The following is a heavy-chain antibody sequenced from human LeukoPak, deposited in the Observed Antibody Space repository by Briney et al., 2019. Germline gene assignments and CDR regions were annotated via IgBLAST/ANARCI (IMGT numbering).Heavy chain of an antibody. D-gene: IGHD2-21*02. Sequence: GGSLRLSCAASGFTFSNFAMTWVRQAPGKGLEWVSGITSGGATAYADSVKGRFTISRDNSKNTLYLQMNSLTAEDAALYYCAKGILDYCAGGCSAAYWDQGTLVTVSS. CDR3: AKGILDYCAGGCSAAY. CDR2: ITSGGAT. CDR1: GFTFSNFA. J-gene: IGHJ4*02. V-gene: IGHV3-23*01.